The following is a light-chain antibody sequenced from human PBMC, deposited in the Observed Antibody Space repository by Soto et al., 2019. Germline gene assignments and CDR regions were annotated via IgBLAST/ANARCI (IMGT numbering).Light chain of an antibody. V-gene: IGLV2-14*01. CDR1: SSDVGGYNY. J-gene: IGLJ2*01. CDR2: DVS. Sequence: QSALTQPASVSGSPGQSITISCTGTSSDVGGYNYVSWYQQHPGKAPKLMIYDVSNRPSGVSNRFSGSKSGNTAPLTISGLRAEDEADYYCSSYTSSSIYVVFGGGTQLTVL. CDR3: SSYTSSSIYVV.